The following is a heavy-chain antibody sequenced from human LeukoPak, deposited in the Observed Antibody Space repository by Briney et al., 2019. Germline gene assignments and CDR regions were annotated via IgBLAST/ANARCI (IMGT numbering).Heavy chain of an antibody. CDR2: FDPEDGET. Sequence: GASVKVSCKVSGYTLRELSMHWVRQAPGKGLEWMGGFDPEDGETFYAQKFQGRVTLTEDTSTDTAYMELDSLRSEDTAVYYCVAEVIEVTVTEYWGQGTLVTVSS. CDR1: GYTLRELS. CDR3: VAEVIEVTVTEY. V-gene: IGHV1-24*01. J-gene: IGHJ4*02. D-gene: IGHD3-22*01.